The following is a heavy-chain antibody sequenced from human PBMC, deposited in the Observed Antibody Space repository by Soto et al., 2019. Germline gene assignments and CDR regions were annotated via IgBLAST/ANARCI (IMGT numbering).Heavy chain of an antibody. J-gene: IGHJ6*02. CDR1: GDSVSSNSAA. Sequence: SQTLSLTGAISGDSVSSNSAAWNWIRQSPSRGLEWLGRTYYRSKWYNDYAVSVKSRITINPDTSKNQFSLQLNSVTPEDTAVYYCARELDILTGYYTPNYYYYGMDVWGQGTTVTVSS. D-gene: IGHD3-9*01. CDR2: TYYRSKWYN. V-gene: IGHV6-1*01. CDR3: ARELDILTGYYTPNYYYYGMDV.